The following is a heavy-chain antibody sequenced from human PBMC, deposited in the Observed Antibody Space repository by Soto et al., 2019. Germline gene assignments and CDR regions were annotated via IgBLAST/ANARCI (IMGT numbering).Heavy chain of an antibody. CDR1: GFTFSSYS. Sequence: PGGSLRLSCAASGFTFSSYSMNWVRQAPGKWLEWVSSISSSSSYIYYADSVKGRFTVSRDNAKNSLYLQMNSLRAEDTAVYYCARAAKIRYFDSGYFDYWGQGTLVTVSS. J-gene: IGHJ4*02. D-gene: IGHD3-9*01. V-gene: IGHV3-21*01. CDR2: ISSSSSYI. CDR3: ARAAKIRYFDSGYFDY.